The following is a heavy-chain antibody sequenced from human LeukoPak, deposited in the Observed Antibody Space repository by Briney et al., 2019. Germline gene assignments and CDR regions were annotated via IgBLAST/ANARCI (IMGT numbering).Heavy chain of an antibody. V-gene: IGHV4-30-4*08. J-gene: IGHJ4*02. Sequence: PSETLSLTCTVSGGSISSGDYYWSWIRQPPGKGLEWLGYIYYSGSTYYNPSLKSRVTISVDTSKNQFSLKLSSVTAADTAVYYCARGEISGYSYYFDYWGQGTLVTVSS. CDR2: IYYSGST. CDR1: GGSISSGDYY. CDR3: ARGEISGYSYYFDY. D-gene: IGHD6-25*01.